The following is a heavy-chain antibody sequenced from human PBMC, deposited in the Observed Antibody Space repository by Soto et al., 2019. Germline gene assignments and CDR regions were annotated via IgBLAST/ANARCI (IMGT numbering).Heavy chain of an antibody. CDR3: ARAPSYSSSPNY. CDR1: GGTFSSYA. D-gene: IGHD6-13*01. Sequence: QVQLVQSGAEVKKPGSSVKVSCKASGGTFSSYAISWVRQAPGQGLEWVAVISYDGSNKYYADSVKGRFTISRDNSKNTLYLQMNSLRAEDTAVYYCARAPSYSSSPNYWGQGTLVTVSS. J-gene: IGHJ4*02. CDR2: ISYDGSNK. V-gene: IGHV3-30*16.